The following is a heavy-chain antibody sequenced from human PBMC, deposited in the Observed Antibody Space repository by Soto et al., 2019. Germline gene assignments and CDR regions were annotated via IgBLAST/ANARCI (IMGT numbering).Heavy chain of an antibody. CDR1: GYTFTSYE. CDR2: MNPNSGNT. D-gene: IGHD3-9*01. J-gene: IGHJ6*02. CDR3: ARETSLNYDILTEEGYYYGMDV. Sequence: ASVKVSCKASGYTFTSYEINWVRQATGQGFEYLGWMNPNSGNTGYVKKFQGRVTTTRDTSMSTAYMELSSLQSEDTAVYYCARETSLNYDILTEEGYYYGMDVWGQGTTVTVSS. V-gene: IGHV1-8*01.